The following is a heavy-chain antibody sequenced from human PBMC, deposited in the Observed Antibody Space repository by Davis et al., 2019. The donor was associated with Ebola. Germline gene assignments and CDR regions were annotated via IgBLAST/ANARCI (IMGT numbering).Heavy chain of an antibody. CDR3: ARGIAGYGDLIDAFDI. CDR1: GGSISSGGYY. V-gene: IGHV4-31*03. Sequence: PSETLSLTCTVSGGSISSGGYYWSWIRQHPGKGLEWIGYIYYSGSTYYNPSLKSRVTISVDTSKNQFSLKLSSVTAADTAVYYCARGIAGYGDLIDAFDIWGQGTMVTVSS. CDR2: IYYSGST. D-gene: IGHD5-18*01. J-gene: IGHJ3*02.